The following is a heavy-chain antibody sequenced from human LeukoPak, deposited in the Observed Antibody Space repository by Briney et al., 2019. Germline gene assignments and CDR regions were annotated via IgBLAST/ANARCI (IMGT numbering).Heavy chain of an antibody. CDR2: INHSGST. CDR1: GGSFSGYY. CDR3: ASHRPGSLLGRV. Sequence: SETLSLTCAVYGGSFSGYYWSWIRQPPGKGLEWIGEINHSGSTNYNPSLKSRVTISVDTSKNQFSLKLSSVTAADTAVYYCASHRPGSLLGRVWGKGTTVTVSS. J-gene: IGHJ6*04. D-gene: IGHD1-26*01. V-gene: IGHV4-34*01.